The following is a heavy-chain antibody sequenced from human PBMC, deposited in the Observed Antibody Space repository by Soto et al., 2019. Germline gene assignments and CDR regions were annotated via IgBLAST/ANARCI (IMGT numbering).Heavy chain of an antibody. CDR3: TTSGIAAAGIIDY. Sequence: HPGGSLRLSCAASGFTFSSYAMSWVRQAPGKGLEWVSAISGSGGSTYYADSVKGRFTISRDNSKNTLYLQMNSLRAEDTAVYYCTTSGIAAAGIIDYWGQGSLVTGSS. CDR1: GFTFSSYA. CDR2: ISGSGGST. V-gene: IGHV3-23*01. J-gene: IGHJ4*02. D-gene: IGHD6-13*01.